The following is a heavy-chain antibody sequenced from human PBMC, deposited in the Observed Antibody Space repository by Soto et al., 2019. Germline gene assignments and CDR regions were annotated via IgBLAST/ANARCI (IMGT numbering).Heavy chain of an antibody. CDR1: GGSISSYY. CDR3: ARDSVARNNYYYGMDV. V-gene: IGHV4-59*12. D-gene: IGHD6-19*01. CDR2: IYYSGST. J-gene: IGHJ6*02. Sequence: SETLSLTCTVSGGSISSYYWSWIRQPPGKGLEWIGYIYYSGSTNYNPSLKSRVTISVDTSKNQFSLKLSSVTAADTAVYYCARDSVARNNYYYGMDVWGQGTTVTVSS.